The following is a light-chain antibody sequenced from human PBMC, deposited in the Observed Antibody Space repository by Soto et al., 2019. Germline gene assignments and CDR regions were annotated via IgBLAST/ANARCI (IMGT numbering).Light chain of an antibody. CDR1: SGHSSYA. J-gene: IGLJ3*02. V-gene: IGLV4-69*01. Sequence: QLVLTQSPSASASLGASVKLTCTLSSGHSSYAIAWHQQQPEKGPRYLMKLDSDGSHSKGDGIPDRFSGSSSGAERYLTISRLPSEDEADYYCQTWGPGFVLFGGGTKLTVL. CDR3: QTWGPGFVL. CDR2: LDSDGSH.